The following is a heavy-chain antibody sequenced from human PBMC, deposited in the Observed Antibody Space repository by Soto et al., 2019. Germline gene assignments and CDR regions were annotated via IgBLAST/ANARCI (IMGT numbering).Heavy chain of an antibody. Sequence: SVKVSCKASGGTFSSYTISWVRQAPGQGLEWMGRIIPILGIANYAQKFQGRVTITADKSTSTAYMELSSLRSEDTAVYYCASLGLNYDILTGYYLEYFQHWGQGTLVTVSS. J-gene: IGHJ1*01. CDR3: ASLGLNYDILTGYYLEYFQH. V-gene: IGHV1-69*02. CDR1: GGTFSSYT. D-gene: IGHD3-9*01. CDR2: IIPILGIA.